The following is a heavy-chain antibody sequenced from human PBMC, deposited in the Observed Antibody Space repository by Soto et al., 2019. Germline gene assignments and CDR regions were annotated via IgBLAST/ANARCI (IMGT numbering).Heavy chain of an antibody. J-gene: IGHJ6*02. CDR1: GFTFSVHS. CDR2: ISSTSSAR. Sequence: GGSLRLSCAASGFTFSVHSMNWVRRAPGKGLEWVSYISSTSSARYYADSVRGRFTISRDNVEYSLYLQMNSLTDEDTAVYYCARDSDIYYGMDVWGQGTKVTVSS. CDR3: ARDSDIYYGMDV. V-gene: IGHV3-48*02. D-gene: IGHD3-9*01.